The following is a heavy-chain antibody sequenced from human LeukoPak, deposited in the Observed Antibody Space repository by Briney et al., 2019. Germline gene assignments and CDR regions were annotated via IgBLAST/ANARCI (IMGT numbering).Heavy chain of an antibody. D-gene: IGHD3-3*01. Sequence: PSVKVSCKASGYTFTDHYIHWVRQAPGQGLEWMGWINPNSGDTNYAQKFQGRVTMTRDTSISTINMELRRLTSDDTAVYYCARGGRYYDFWSGYSGAEYFQHWGQGTLVTVSS. J-gene: IGHJ1*01. CDR3: ARGGRYYDFWSGYSGAEYFQH. CDR1: GYTFTDHY. V-gene: IGHV1-2*02. CDR2: INPNSGDT.